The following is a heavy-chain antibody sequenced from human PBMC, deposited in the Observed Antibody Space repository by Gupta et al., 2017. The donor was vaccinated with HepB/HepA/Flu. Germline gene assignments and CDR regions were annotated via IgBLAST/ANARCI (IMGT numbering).Heavy chain of an antibody. D-gene: IGHD3-16*01. Sequence: QVQLQESGPGLVKPSETLSLTCTVSGGSISSYYWSWIRQPPGKGLEYIGYIYYSGKTNYNPSLKSRLTISIDTSKNQLSLKLSSVTAADTAIYYCASQRGGYFDDWGQGTLVTYSS. CDR2: IYYSGKT. CDR3: ASQRGGYFDD. CDR1: GGSISSYY. J-gene: IGHJ4*02. V-gene: IGHV4-59*08.